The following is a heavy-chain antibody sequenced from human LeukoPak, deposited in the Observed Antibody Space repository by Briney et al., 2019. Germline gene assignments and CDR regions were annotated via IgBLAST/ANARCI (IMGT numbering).Heavy chain of an antibody. CDR3: ARVTGSIPEWFDP. D-gene: IGHD1-14*01. V-gene: IGHV1-8*01. Sequence: GASVKFSCKASGYTFTSYDINWVRQATGQGLEWMGWMNPNSGNTGYAQKFQGRVTMTRNTSISTAYMELSSLRSEDTAVYYCARVTGSIPEWFDPWGQGTLVTVSS. J-gene: IGHJ5*02. CDR1: GYTFTSYD. CDR2: MNPNSGNT.